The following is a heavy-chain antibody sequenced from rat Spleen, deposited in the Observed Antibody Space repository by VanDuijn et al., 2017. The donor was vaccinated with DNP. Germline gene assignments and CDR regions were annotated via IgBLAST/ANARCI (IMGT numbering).Heavy chain of an antibody. CDR3: ARRGYGGRGFFDY. CDR2: ITDDVIRT. CDR1: GFTLSDYA. V-gene: IGHV5-17*01. D-gene: IGHD1-11*01. Sequence: EVQLVESGGGLVQPGRSLKLSCAASGFTLSDYAMVWVRQAPKQGLEWVATITDDVIRTYHRDSVKGRFTISRDNSKSTLNLHMDSLRSEDTATYYCARRGYGGRGFFDYWGQGVMVTVSS. J-gene: IGHJ2*01.